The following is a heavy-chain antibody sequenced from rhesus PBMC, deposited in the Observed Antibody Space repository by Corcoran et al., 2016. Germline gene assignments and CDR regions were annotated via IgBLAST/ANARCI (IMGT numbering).Heavy chain of an antibody. CDR1: GYSISSGYG. D-gene: IGHD1-44*02. J-gene: IGHJ4*01. CDR2: NSYSGST. Sequence: QLQLQESGPGLVKPSETLSLTCAVSGYSISSGYGWSWIRQPPGKGLEWIGYNSYSGSTSYNPSLKSRVTISRDTSKYQFSLKLSSVTAADTAVYYCARDGAWTPRDYWGQGVLVTVSS. CDR3: ARDGAWTPRDY. V-gene: IGHV4-122*02.